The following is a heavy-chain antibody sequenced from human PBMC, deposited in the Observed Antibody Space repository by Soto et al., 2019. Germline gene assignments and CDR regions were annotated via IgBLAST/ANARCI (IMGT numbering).Heavy chain of an antibody. J-gene: IGHJ4*02. V-gene: IGHV1-18*01. D-gene: IGHD3-10*01. CDR1: GYTFTSYG. CDR2: ISPYNGNT. CDR3: PRELRYYGSGSYEFYYFDY. Sequence: QVQLVQSGAEVKKPGASVKVSCKASGYTFTSYGISWVRQAPGQGLEWRGWISPYNGNTNYAQKLQGRVTMTTDTSTSTAYMELRSLRSDDTAVYYCPRELRYYGSGSYEFYYFDYWGQGTLVTVSS.